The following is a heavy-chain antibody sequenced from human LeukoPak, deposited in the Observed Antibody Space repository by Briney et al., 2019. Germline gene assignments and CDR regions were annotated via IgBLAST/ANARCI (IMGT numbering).Heavy chain of an antibody. J-gene: IGHJ4*02. V-gene: IGHV5-51*01. D-gene: IGHD4-17*01. CDR1: GYSFTRHW. CDR3: ARRGSHGDYYFDY. Sequence: GESLKISCKGSGYSFTRHWIGWVRQMPGKGLEWMGIIYPGDSDTRYGPSFQGQVTISADKSISTAYLQWSSLKASDTAMYYCARRGSHGDYYFDYWGQGTLVTVSS. CDR2: IYPGDSDT.